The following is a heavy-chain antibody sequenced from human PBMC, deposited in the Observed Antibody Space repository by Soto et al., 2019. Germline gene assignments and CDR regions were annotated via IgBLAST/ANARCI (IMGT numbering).Heavy chain of an antibody. Sequence: SETLSLTCAVYGGSFSGYYWSWIRQPPGKGLEWIGEINHSGSTNYNPSLKSRVTISVDTSKNQFSLKLSSVTAADTAVYYCARVLRISSSSGWFDPWGQGTLVTVSS. CDR3: ARVLRISSSSGWFDP. D-gene: IGHD6-6*01. J-gene: IGHJ5*02. CDR1: GGSFSGYY. V-gene: IGHV4-34*01. CDR2: INHSGST.